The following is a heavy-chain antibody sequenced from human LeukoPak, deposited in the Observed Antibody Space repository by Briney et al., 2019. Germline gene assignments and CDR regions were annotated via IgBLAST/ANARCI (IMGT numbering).Heavy chain of an antibody. Sequence: GGSLTLSCAASGFTVSSNYMSWVRQAPGKGMEWDSVIHSGGSTYYGDSVNARFTISRDNSKNTLYLQMNSLRAEDTAVYYCAYSYGYGALDYWGQGTLVTVSS. CDR3: AYSYGYGALDY. D-gene: IGHD5-18*01. V-gene: IGHV3-66*01. J-gene: IGHJ4*02. CDR2: IHSGGST. CDR1: GFTVSSNY.